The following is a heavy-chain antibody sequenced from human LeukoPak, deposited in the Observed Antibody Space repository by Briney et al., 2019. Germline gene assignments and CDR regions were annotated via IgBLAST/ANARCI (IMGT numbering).Heavy chain of an antibody. CDR2: IIPIFGTA. CDR1: GYTFTSYG. V-gene: IGHV1-69*13. D-gene: IGHD2-2*01. CDR3: ARGIPYCSSTSCPDYYYGMDV. J-gene: IGHJ6*02. Sequence: ASVKVSCKASGYTFTSYGISWVRQAPGQGLEWMGGIIPIFGTANYAQKFQGRVTITADESTSTAYMELSSLRSEDTAVYYCARGIPYCSSTSCPDYYYGMDVWGQGTTVTVSS.